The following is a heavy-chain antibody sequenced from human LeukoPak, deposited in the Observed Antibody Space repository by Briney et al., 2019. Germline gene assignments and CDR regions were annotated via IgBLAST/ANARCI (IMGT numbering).Heavy chain of an antibody. CDR2: ISYDGSNK. J-gene: IGHJ4*02. Sequence: HPGGSLRLSCAASGFTFSSYGMHWVRQAPGKGLEWVAVISYDGSNKYYADSVKGRFTISIDNSKNTLYLQMNSLRAEDTAVYYCARRAGAYSHPYDYWGQGTLVTVSS. CDR1: GFTFSSYG. CDR3: ARRAGAYSHPYDY. V-gene: IGHV3-30*03. D-gene: IGHD4/OR15-4a*01.